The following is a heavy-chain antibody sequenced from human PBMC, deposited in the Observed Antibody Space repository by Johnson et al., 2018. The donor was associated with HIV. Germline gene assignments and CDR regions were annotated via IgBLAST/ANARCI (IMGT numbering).Heavy chain of an antibody. V-gene: IGHV3-15*05. CDR2: IKSQTDGGTT. Sequence: VQLVESGGDLVQPGRSLRLSCTASGFTFGDYVINWFRQAPGKGLEWVGRIKSQTDGGTTDYAAPVKGRFTISRDDSKNTLYLQMNSLRAEDTALYYCARPDGAVASDFNAFDIWGQGTMVTVSS. CDR1: GFTFGDYV. J-gene: IGHJ3*02. D-gene: IGHD6-19*01. CDR3: ARPDGAVASDFNAFDI.